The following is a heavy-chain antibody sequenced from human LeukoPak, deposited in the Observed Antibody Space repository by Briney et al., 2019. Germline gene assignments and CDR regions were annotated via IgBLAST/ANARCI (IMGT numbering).Heavy chain of an antibody. CDR2: ISYTGST. V-gene: IGHV4-59*01. Sequence: SETLSLTCTVSGGSINRYYWSWIRQTPGKGLEWIGFISYTGSTEYYPSLKSRVTISVDTSKNQFSLNLSSVTAADTALYYCARTGGSSWYVQLEYYFDYWGQGTLVTVSS. CDR1: GGSINRYY. D-gene: IGHD6-13*01. CDR3: ARTGGSSWYVQLEYYFDY. J-gene: IGHJ4*02.